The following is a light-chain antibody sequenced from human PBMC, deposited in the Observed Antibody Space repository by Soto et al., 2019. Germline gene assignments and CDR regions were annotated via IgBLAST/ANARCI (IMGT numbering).Light chain of an antibody. CDR1: QSINTW. CDR2: KAS. Sequence: DIQMTQSPSTLSASVGDRVTITCRASQSINTWLAWYQQKPGKAPKLLIHKASSVQSGVPSRFSGSGSGTDFTLTISSLQPDDFATFYCQQYNSFLFTFGPGTKVEIQ. V-gene: IGKV1-5*03. CDR3: QQYNSFLFT. J-gene: IGKJ3*01.